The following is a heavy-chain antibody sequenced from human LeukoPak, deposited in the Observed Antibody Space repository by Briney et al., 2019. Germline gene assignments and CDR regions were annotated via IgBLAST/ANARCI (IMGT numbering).Heavy chain of an antibody. CDR3: ARRTGWLDP. Sequence: PSQTLSLTCAVSGASISSGGYSWPWLRQPPGRGLELIGCIYDTGRAYHNSSLKSRVTISVDISNNHFSLSPNEVTAADTAIYYCARRTGWLDPWGPGTLVTVSS. J-gene: IGHJ5*02. CDR2: IYDTGRA. CDR1: GASISSGGYS. V-gene: IGHV4-30-2*01.